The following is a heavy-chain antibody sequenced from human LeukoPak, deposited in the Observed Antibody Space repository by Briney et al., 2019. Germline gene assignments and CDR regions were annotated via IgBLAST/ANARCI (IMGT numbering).Heavy chain of an antibody. CDR2: IYTSGST. V-gene: IGHV4-61*02. CDR3: ASGDIVVVPAASAFDY. CDR1: GSSISSGSYY. Sequence: SETLSLTCTVSGSSISSGSYYWSWIRQPAGKGLEWIGRIYTSGSTYYNPSLKSRVTISVDTSKNQFSLKLSSVTAADTAVYYCASGDIVVVPAASAFDYWGQGTLVTVSS. D-gene: IGHD2-2*01. J-gene: IGHJ4*02.